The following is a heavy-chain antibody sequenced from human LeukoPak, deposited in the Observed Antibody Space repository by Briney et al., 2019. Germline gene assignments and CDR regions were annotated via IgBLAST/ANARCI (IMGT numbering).Heavy chain of an antibody. CDR2: MNPNSGNT. CDR1: GYTFTSYD. D-gene: IGHD6-19*01. J-gene: IGHJ4*02. CDR3: ARDLAVAGTSSLDY. V-gene: IGHV1-8*01. Sequence: GAAVKVSCKPSGYTFTSYDINWVRQATGQGLEWMGWMNPNSGNTGYAQKFQGRVTMTRNTSISTAYMELSSLRSEVTAVYYCARDLAVAGTSSLDYWGQGTLVTVSS.